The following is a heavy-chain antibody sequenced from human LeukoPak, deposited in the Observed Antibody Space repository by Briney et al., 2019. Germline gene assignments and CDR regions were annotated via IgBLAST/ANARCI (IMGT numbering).Heavy chain of an antibody. CDR1: GFTFSSYA. V-gene: IGHV3-23*01. CDR3: AKTAVVITFRFDD. D-gene: IGHD4/OR15-4a*01. CDR2: IGSDGGPT. Sequence: QAGGSLRLSCAASGFTFSSYAMIWVRQAPGKGLEWVSAIGSDGGPTNYAVSVKGRFTISRDNSKNMVYLQMNSLRADDTAVYYCAKTAVVITFRFDDWGQGALVTVSS. J-gene: IGHJ4*02.